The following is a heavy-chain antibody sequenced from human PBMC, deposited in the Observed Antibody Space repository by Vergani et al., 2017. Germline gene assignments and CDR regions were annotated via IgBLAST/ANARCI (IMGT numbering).Heavy chain of an antibody. CDR1: GFSIDNGYY. V-gene: IGHV4-38-2*01. D-gene: IGHD3-9*01. Sequence: QVQLQEPGPGLVKPSETLSLTCAVSGFSIDNGYYWDWIRQPPGKGLEWIGSIYRTGRTHFNPSLKSRVTISVDTSNNHFSLGLNSLTAADTAVYYCARRSGIVYDIFSGTQYFFDFWGQGTLVTVSS. CDR3: ARRSGIVYDIFSGTQYFFDF. J-gene: IGHJ4*02. CDR2: IYRTGRT.